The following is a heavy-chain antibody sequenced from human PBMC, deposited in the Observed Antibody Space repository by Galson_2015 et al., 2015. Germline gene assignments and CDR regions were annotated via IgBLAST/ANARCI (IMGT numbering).Heavy chain of an antibody. Sequence: SLRLSCAVSGFTFNTYTMNWIRQAPGKGLEWVSSISGNGDYIYYGDSVKGRFTISRDNAKNSLFLQMNSLRAEDTAVYYCARDPRGAIPAASPNWFDLWGQGTLVTVSS. D-gene: IGHD2-2*01. CDR1: GFTFNTYT. CDR2: ISGNGDYI. CDR3: ARDPRGAIPAASPNWFDL. V-gene: IGHV3-21*01. J-gene: IGHJ5*02.